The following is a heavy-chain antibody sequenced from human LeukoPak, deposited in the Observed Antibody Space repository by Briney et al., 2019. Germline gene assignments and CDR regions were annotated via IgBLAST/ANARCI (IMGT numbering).Heavy chain of an antibody. D-gene: IGHD6-13*01. V-gene: IGHV1-46*01. CDR1: GYTFTSYY. CDR2: INPSGGST. Sequence: ASVKVSCKASGYTFTSYYMHWVRQAPGQGLEWMGIINPSGGSTSYAQKFQGRVTMTRDTSTSTVYMELSSLRSEDTAVYYCARVPPGAAAGSRTKGDWYFDLWGRGTLVAVSS. J-gene: IGHJ2*01. CDR3: ARVPPGAAAGSRTKGDWYFDL.